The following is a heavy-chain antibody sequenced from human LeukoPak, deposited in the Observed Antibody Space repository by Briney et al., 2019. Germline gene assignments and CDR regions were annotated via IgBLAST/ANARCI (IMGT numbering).Heavy chain of an antibody. Sequence: SETLSLTCTVSGGSISSSSYYWGWIRQPPGKGLEWIGYIYYSGSTNYNPSLKSRVTISVDTSKNQLSLKLSSVTAADTAVYYCARQTPIGLVVPAAMPGVWFDPWGQGTLVTVSS. D-gene: IGHD2-2*01. CDR2: IYYSGST. CDR1: GGSISSSSYY. CDR3: ARQTPIGLVVPAAMPGVWFDP. J-gene: IGHJ5*02. V-gene: IGHV4-61*05.